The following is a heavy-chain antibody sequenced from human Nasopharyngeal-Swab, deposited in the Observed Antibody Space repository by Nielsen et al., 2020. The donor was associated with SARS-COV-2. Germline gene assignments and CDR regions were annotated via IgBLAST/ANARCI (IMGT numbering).Heavy chain of an antibody. CDR1: GCSISSYY. CDR3: ARTAPTYYYDSSGYWFDY. D-gene: IGHD3-22*01. Sequence: SETLALTCTVSGCSISSYYWTWIRQPPGKGLEWIGYIYYSGSTNYNPSLKSRVTISVDTSKNQFSLKLSSVTAADTAVYYCARTAPTYYYDSSGYWFDYWGQGTLVTVSS. J-gene: IGHJ4*02. V-gene: IGHV4-59*01. CDR2: IYYSGST.